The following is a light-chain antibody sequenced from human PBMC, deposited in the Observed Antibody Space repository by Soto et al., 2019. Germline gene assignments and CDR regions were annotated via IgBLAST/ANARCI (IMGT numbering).Light chain of an antibody. V-gene: IGLV2-23*01. Sequence: QSVLPQPTSVSGSPGQSITISCTGTSRDVGRYNIVSWYQQHPGKAPKLMIYEGSKRPSGVSNRCSGSKSGNTASLTISGLQAEDEADYYCCSYAGSSTYVFGTGTKVTVL. J-gene: IGLJ1*01. CDR2: EGS. CDR1: SRDVGRYNI. CDR3: CSYAGSSTYV.